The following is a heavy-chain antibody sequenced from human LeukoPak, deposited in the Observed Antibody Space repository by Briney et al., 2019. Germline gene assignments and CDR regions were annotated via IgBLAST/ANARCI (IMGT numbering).Heavy chain of an antibody. J-gene: IGHJ4*02. CDR2: ISSSSSTI. CDR3: ARVRRVVVPAATGPFDY. CDR1: RFTFSRYA. Sequence: PGGSLRLSCAASRFTFSRYAMSWVRQAPGKGLEWVSYISSSSSTIYYADSVKGRFTISRDNAKNSLYLQMNSLRAEDTAVYYCARVRRVVVPAATGPFDYWGQGTLVTVSS. D-gene: IGHD2-2*01. V-gene: IGHV3-48*04.